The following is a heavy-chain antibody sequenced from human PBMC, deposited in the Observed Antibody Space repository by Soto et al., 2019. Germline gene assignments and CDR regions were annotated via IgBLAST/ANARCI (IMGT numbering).Heavy chain of an antibody. V-gene: IGHV1-24*01. D-gene: IGHD3-22*01. CDR2: FDPEDGET. J-gene: IGHJ4*02. CDR1: GYTLTELS. Sequence: ASVKVSCKVSGYTLTELSVHWVRQAPGKGLEWMGGFDPEDGETIYAQKFQGRVTMTEDTSTDTAYMELSSLRSEDTAVYYCASNWNYYDSSGYSPFDYWGQGTLVTVSS. CDR3: ASNWNYYDSSGYSPFDY.